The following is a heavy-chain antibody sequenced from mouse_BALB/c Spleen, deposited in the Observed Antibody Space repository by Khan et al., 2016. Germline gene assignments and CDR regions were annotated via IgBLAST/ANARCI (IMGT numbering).Heavy chain of an antibody. CDR3: ANWDWYFDV. J-gene: IGHJ1*01. D-gene: IGHD4-1*01. CDR2: IDPANGNP. Sequence: VQLQQSGAELVKPGASAKLSCTASGFNIKDTYMHWVKQRPEQGLEWIGRIDPANGNPKYEPKFHGQATITADTSSNTAYLQFSSLTSDDTAVYGCANWDWYFDVWGAGTTVTVSS. V-gene: IGHV14-3*02. CDR1: GFNIKDTY.